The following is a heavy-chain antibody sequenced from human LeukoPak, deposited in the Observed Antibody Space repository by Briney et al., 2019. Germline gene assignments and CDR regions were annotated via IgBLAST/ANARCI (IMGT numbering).Heavy chain of an antibody. V-gene: IGHV4-59*01. CDR2: IYSSGST. CDR3: ARGYSSSWYWFDP. CDR1: GGSISTYY. D-gene: IGHD6-13*01. Sequence: KPSETLSLTCTVSGGSISTYYWSWIRQPPGKGLEWIGYIYSSGSTNYNPSLKGRVTISVDTSKNQFSLKLSSVTAADTAIYYCARGYSSSWYWFDPWGQGTLVTVSS. J-gene: IGHJ5*02.